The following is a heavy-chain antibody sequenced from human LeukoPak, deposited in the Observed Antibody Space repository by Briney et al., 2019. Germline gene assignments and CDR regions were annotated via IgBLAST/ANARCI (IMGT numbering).Heavy chain of an antibody. CDR1: GFTFSNAW. Sequence: GGSLRLSCVASGFTFSNAWMSWVRQAPGKGLEWVGRIKSKTDGGTTDYAAPVKGRFTISRDDSKDTLYLQMNSLKTEDTAVYYCTTEEGYSDLPSFDIWGQGTMVTVSS. CDR3: TTEEGYSDLPSFDI. CDR2: IKSKTDGGTT. V-gene: IGHV3-15*01. J-gene: IGHJ3*02. D-gene: IGHD5-24*01.